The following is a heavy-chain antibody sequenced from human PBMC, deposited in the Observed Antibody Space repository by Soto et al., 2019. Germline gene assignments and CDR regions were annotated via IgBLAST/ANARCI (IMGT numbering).Heavy chain of an antibody. CDR3: ATHKVVPAAIGSHYYYYMDV. J-gene: IGHJ6*03. CDR1: GYTLTELS. D-gene: IGHD2-2*02. Sequence: ASVKVSCKVSGYTLTELSMHWVRQAPGKGLEWMGGFDPEDGETIYAQKFQGRVTMTEDTSTDTAYMELSSLRSEDTAVYYCATHKVVPAAIGSHYYYYMDVWGKGTTVTVSS. V-gene: IGHV1-24*01. CDR2: FDPEDGET.